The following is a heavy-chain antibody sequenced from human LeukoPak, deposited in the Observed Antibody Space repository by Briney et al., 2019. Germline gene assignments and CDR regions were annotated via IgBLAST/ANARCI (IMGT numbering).Heavy chain of an antibody. V-gene: IGHV3-30-3*01. J-gene: IGHJ4*02. CDR3: ARDRYDYGGYCFDY. Sequence: GGSLRLSCAASGFTFSSYAMHWVRQAPGKGLEWVAVISYDGNNKYYADSVKGRFTISRDNSKNTLYLQMNSLRAEDTAVYYCARDRYDYGGYCFDYWGQGTLVTVSS. CDR2: ISYDGNNK. CDR1: GFTFSSYA. D-gene: IGHD4-23*01.